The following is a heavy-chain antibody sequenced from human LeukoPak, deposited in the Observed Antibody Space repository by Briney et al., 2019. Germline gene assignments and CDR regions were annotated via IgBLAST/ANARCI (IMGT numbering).Heavy chain of an antibody. CDR3: ARAYCSSTSCYTEGWFDP. CDR1: GYSIISGYS. V-gene: IGHV4-38-2*02. Sequence: SETLSLTCTVSGYSIISGYSWKWIRQPPGKGLEWIGSFHYSGSTYYNPSLMSRVTISGDTSKNQFSLRLSSVTAADTAVYYCARAYCSSTSCYTEGWFDPWGQGTLVTVSS. D-gene: IGHD2-2*02. CDR2: FHYSGST. J-gene: IGHJ5*02.